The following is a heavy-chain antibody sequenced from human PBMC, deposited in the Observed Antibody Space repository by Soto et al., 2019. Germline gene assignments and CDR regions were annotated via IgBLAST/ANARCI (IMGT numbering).Heavy chain of an antibody. J-gene: IGHJ5*02. D-gene: IGHD3-10*01. V-gene: IGHV4-31*03. CDR1: GGSISRGGYY. CDR3: ARSVTP. CDR2: IYSMGST. Sequence: QVQLQESGPGLVKPSQTLSLTCTVSGGSISRGGYYWSSIRQHPGKGLEWIGYIYSMGSTYYNPSLKSGSTISVDTSKTLFSPTLSSVTAVDSAVYNCARSVTPWAQGALVTVSS.